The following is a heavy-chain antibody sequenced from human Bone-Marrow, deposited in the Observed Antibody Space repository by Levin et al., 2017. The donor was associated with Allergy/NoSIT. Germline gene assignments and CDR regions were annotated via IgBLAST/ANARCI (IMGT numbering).Heavy chain of an antibody. CDR2: ISGDNVHT. V-gene: IGHV3-23*01. D-gene: IGHD6-19*01. CDR1: GFTFSSCS. Sequence: GESLKISCAASGFTFSSCSMSWVRQAPGKGLEWVSGISGDNVHTYYSDSVKGRFTISRDYSKNTLYLQMNSLRADDTAVYYCAKAYHYTSGYYHYWGQGTLVTVSS. CDR3: AKAYHYTSGYYHY. J-gene: IGHJ4*02.